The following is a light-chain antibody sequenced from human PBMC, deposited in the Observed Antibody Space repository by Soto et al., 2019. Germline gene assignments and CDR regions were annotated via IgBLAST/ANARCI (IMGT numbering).Light chain of an antibody. J-gene: IGKJ4*01. CDR2: LGS. Sequence: DIVMTQSPLSLPVTPGEPASISCRSSQSLLHSNGYNYLDWYLQKPGQSPQLLIYLGSNRASGAPDRFSGSGSGTDFTLKISRVEAEDVGVYFFMQGLQTPLTFGGGTKVEIK. CDR1: QSLLHSNGYNY. CDR3: MQGLQTPLT. V-gene: IGKV2-28*01.